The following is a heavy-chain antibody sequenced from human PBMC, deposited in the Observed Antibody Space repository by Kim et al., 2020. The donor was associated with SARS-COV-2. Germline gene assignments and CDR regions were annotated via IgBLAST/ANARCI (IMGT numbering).Heavy chain of an antibody. V-gene: IGHV4-34*01. CDR2: INHSGST. CDR3: AREYSSPEDWFAP. J-gene: IGHJ5*02. CDR1: GGSFSGYY. D-gene: IGHD6-19*01. Sequence: SETLSLTCAVYGGSFSGYYWAWIRQPPGKGLEWIGEINHSGSTTHNPSLKSRVTMSVDTSRNQFSLKLSSVTAADTAVYYCAREYSSPEDWFAPWSQGTLVTVSS.